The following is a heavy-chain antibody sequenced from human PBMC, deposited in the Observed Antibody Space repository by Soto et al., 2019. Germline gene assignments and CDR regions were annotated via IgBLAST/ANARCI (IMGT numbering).Heavy chain of an antibody. CDR3: AREVGYGDFSAALLD. D-gene: IGHD4-17*01. Sequence: VQLMQSGAEVKKPGSSVKVSCKASGGTFSSHSINWVRQAPGQGLEWRGGISTLFGTANYAQNVQGRVTITADQSTSTAYMELNSLRSDDTAVYFCAREVGYGDFSAALLDWGQGTLVTVSS. V-gene: IGHV1-69*01. CDR1: GGTFSSHS. CDR2: ISTLFGTA. J-gene: IGHJ4*02.